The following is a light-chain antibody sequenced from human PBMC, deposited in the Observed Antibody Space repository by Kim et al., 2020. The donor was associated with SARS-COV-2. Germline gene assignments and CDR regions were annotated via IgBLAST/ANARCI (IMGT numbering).Light chain of an antibody. CDR2: VEGSGSY. CDR1: SGKSNYF. J-gene: IGLJ3*02. V-gene: IGLV4-60*03. CDR3: ETWDSNIQV. Sequence: SVKLTCPLSSGKSNYFIAWHQQQPGKAPRFLMKVEGSGSYNKGGGVPDRFSGSRSGADRYLIISNLHSEDEADYYCETWDSNIQVFGGGTQLTVL.